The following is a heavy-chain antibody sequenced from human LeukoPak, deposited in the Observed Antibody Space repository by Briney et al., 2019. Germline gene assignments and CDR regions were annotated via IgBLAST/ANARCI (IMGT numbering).Heavy chain of an antibody. CDR3: ARRDYYDSSGYFNWFDP. V-gene: IGHV4-34*01. CDR1: GGSISSYY. D-gene: IGHD3-22*01. Sequence: PSETLSLTCAVSGGSISSYYWSWIRQPPGKGLEWIGEINHSGSTNYNPSLKSRVTISVDTSKNQFSLKLSSVTAADTAVYYCARRDYYDSSGYFNWFDPWGQGTLVTISS. CDR2: INHSGST. J-gene: IGHJ5*02.